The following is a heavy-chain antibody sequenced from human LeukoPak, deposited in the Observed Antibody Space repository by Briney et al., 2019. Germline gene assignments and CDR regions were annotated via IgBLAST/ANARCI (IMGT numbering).Heavy chain of an antibody. CDR1: GHTFTSYG. V-gene: IGHV1-18*01. D-gene: IGHD4-23*01. Sequence: ASVKVSCKASGHTFTSYGISWVRQAPGQGLEWMGWISAYNGNTNYAQKLQGRVTMTTDTSTSTAYMELRSLRSDDTAVYYCARVTTVDWYFDLWGRGTLVTVSS. CDR2: ISAYNGNT. CDR3: ARVTTVDWYFDL. J-gene: IGHJ2*01.